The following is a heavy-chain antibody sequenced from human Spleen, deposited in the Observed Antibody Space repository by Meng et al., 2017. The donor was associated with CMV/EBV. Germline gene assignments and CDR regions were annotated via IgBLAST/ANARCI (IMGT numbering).Heavy chain of an antibody. CDR1: GGSISTSTYY. D-gene: IGHD3-22*01. CDR2: IYFTGST. V-gene: IGHV4-39*07. J-gene: IGHJ3*02. Sequence: ESLKISCTVSGGSISTSTYYWGWIRQPPGKGLEWIGTIYFTGSTYYTPSLKSRVTISVDTSKNHFSLKLSSVTAADPAVYYCARTLPDYYDSSGSDAFGIWGQGTLVTVSS. CDR3: ARTLPDYYDSSGSDAFGI.